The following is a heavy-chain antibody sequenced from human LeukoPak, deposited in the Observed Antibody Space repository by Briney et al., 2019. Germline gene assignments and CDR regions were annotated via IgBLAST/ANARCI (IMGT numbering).Heavy chain of an antibody. D-gene: IGHD2-2*01. CDR3: ARLGYCSSTSCYAGLSTWFDP. J-gene: IGHJ5*02. CDR1: GGSISSYY. V-gene: IGHV4-59*08. CDR2: IYYSGST. Sequence: TSETLSLTCSVSGGSISSYYWSWIRQPPGKGLEWIGYIYYSGSTNYNPSLKSRVTISVDTSKNQFSLKLSSVTAADTAVYYCARLGYCSSTSCYAGLSTWFDPWGQGTLVTVSS.